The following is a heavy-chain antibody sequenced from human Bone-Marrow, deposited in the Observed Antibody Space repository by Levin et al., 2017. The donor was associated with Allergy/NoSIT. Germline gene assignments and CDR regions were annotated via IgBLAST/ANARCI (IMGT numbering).Heavy chain of an antibody. CDR2: VYYNGSP. D-gene: IGHD5-18*01. V-gene: IGHV4-31*03. CDR3: ARGGREYTLDY. Sequence: SETLSLTCSVSGGSISSGGYWGWIRQFPGKGLEWIAYVYYNGSPFYNPSLKSRVTMSLDTSENQFSLRLSSVTAADTALYYCARGGREYTLDYWGQGAQVTVSS. CDR1: GGSISSGGY. J-gene: IGHJ4*02.